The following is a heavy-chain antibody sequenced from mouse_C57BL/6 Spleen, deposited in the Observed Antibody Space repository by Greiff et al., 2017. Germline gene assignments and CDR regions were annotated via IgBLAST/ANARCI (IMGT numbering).Heavy chain of an antibody. D-gene: IGHD1-2*01. CDR1: GFTFSSYT. J-gene: IGHJ3*01. Sequence: EVKLEESGGGLVKPGGSLKLSCAASGFTFSSYTMSWVRQTPEKRLEWVATISGGGGNTYYPDSVKGRFTISRDNAKNTLYLQMSSLRSEDTALYYCARQGNGPFAYWGQGTLVTVSA. V-gene: IGHV5-9*01. CDR3: ARQGNGPFAY. CDR2: ISGGGGNT.